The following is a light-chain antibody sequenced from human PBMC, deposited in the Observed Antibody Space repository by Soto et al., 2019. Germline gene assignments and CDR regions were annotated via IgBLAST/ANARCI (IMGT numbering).Light chain of an antibody. Sequence: QSVLTQAASVSGSPGQSITISCSGTTSDIGAYNYVSWFQQHPGKAPKLIIYEVSSRPSGVSNRFSGSKSGNTASLTISGLQAEDEADYYCSSNTISSIRDVFGTGTKLTVL. V-gene: IGLV2-14*01. CDR3: SSNTISSIRDV. J-gene: IGLJ1*01. CDR1: TSDIGAYNY. CDR2: EVS.